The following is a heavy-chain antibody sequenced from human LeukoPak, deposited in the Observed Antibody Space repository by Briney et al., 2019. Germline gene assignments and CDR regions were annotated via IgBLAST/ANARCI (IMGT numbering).Heavy chain of an antibody. CDR3: AREKMGVVYYMDV. J-gene: IGHJ6*03. D-gene: IGHD1-26*01. Sequence: GGSLRLSCAASGFTFSRYEMNWVRQAPGKGLEWVSYISTSGSTISYADSVKGRFTISRDDAKNSLYLQMNSLRAEDTAVYYCAREKMGVVYYMDVWGKGTTVTISS. CDR2: ISTSGSTI. CDR1: GFTFSRYE. V-gene: IGHV3-48*03.